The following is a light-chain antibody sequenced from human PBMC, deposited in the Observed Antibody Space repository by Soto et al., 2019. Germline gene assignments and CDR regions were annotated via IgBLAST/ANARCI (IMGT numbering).Light chain of an antibody. CDR1: HSVRSH. CDR2: GAS. Sequence: IVMTQSPATLSVSPGEGVTLACRASHSVRSHLAWYQQKPGQPPRLLIYGASTRATVIPARFSGSGFGTEFTLTISSLQSEDFAVYYCQQYKNWPLFGQGTRLEIK. CDR3: QQYKNWPL. J-gene: IGKJ5*01. V-gene: IGKV3-15*01.